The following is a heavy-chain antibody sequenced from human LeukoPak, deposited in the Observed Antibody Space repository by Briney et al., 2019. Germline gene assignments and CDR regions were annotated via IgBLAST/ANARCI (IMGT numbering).Heavy chain of an antibody. V-gene: IGHV4-59*08. CDR1: SGSISSYY. J-gene: IGHJ5*02. D-gene: IGHD1-26*01. Sequence: SETLSLTCTVSSGSISSYYWSWIRQPPGKGLEWVGYIYYTGSTNYKPSLKSRGTISEDKSKNQFYLNLGSVTAADTGVCCWARHGPYPGRLGSFDPWGQGTLVTVSS. CDR3: ARHGPYPGRLGSFDP. CDR2: IYYTGST.